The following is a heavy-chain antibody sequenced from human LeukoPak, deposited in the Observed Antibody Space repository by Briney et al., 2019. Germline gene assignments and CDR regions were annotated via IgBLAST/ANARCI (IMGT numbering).Heavy chain of an antibody. V-gene: IGHV4-4*02. CDR2: IHHSGST. J-gene: IGHJ4*02. CDR1: GFTFSSYW. CDR3: ASARWDD. Sequence: GSLRLSCAASGFTFSSYWMNWARQAPGKGLEWIGEIHHSGSTNYNPSLRSRVTISVDISKNQFSLRLNSVTAADTAVYYCASARWDDWGQGTLVTVSS. D-gene: IGHD4-23*01.